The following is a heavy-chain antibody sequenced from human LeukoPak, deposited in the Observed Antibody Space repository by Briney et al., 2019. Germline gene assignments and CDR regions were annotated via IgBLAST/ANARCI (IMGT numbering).Heavy chain of an antibody. V-gene: IGHV3-23*01. CDR3: AKDQRKRRQEETFDY. J-gene: IGHJ4*02. CDR2: ISGSGGST. D-gene: IGHD5-24*01. CDR1: GFTFSSYA. Sequence: GGSLRLSCAASGFTFSSYAMSWVRQAPGKGLEWVSAISGSGGSTYYADSVKGRFTISRDNSKNTLYLQMNSLRAEDTAVYYCAKDQRKRRQEETFDYWGQGTLVTVSS.